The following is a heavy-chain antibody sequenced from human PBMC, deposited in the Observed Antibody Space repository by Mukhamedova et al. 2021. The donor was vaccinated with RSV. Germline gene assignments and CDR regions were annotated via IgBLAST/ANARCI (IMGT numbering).Heavy chain of an antibody. D-gene: IGHD6-13*01. Sequence: HLVRQAPGKGLEWVTVISYDGSNRYYADSVKGRFTISRDNSKNTLYLQMNSLRPEDTAVYYCARARLVFSSSWYVDYWG. CDR2: ISYDGSNR. CDR3: ARARLVFSSSWYVDY. J-gene: IGHJ4*01. V-gene: IGHV3-30-3*01.